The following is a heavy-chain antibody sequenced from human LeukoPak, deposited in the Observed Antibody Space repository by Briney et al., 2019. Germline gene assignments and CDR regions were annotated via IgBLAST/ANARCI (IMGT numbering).Heavy chain of an antibody. Sequence: GGSLRLSCEASGFTFSSYGMHWVRQAPGKGLEWVAVIWYDGSNKYYADSVKGRFTISRDNSKNTLYLQMDSLRAEDTAVYYCARDRDYYFDYWGQGTLVTVSS. CDR2: IWYDGSNK. V-gene: IGHV3-33*01. J-gene: IGHJ4*02. CDR3: ARDRDYYFDY. CDR1: GFTFSSYG.